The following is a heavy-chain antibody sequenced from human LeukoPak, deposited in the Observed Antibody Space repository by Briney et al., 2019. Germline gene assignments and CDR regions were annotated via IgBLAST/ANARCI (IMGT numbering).Heavy chain of an antibody. D-gene: IGHD6-13*01. V-gene: IGHV1-46*01. CDR3: ARDLFSPDEWAAGLP. J-gene: IGHJ5*02. CDR2: INPSGGST. Sequence: ASVKVSCKASGYTFTGYYMHWVRQAPGQGLEWMGIINPSGGSTSYAQKFQGRVTMTRDTSTSTVYMELSSLRSEDTAVYYCARDLFSPDEWAAGLPWGQGTLVTVSS. CDR1: GYTFTGYY.